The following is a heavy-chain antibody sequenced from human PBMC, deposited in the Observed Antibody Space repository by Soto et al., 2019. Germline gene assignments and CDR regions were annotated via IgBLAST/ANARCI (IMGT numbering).Heavy chain of an antibody. J-gene: IGHJ2*01. CDR2: INAGNGNT. CDR3: ARAPSWWYFDL. CDR1: GYTLSTYA. Sequence: ASVKVSCKASGYTLSTYAMHWPRQAPGQRLEWMGWINAGNGNTKYSQQFQGRVTITRDTSASTAYMELSSLRSEDTALSYCARAPSWWYFDLWGRGTLVTVSS. V-gene: IGHV1-3*01.